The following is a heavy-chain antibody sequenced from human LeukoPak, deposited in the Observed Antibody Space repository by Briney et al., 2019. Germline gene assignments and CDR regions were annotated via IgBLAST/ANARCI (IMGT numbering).Heavy chain of an antibody. CDR2: INPSGGST. CDR3: ARSGSSGWYHFDL. V-gene: IGHV1-46*01. Sequence: ASVKVSCKASGYTFTKNYIHWVRQPPGQGLKWMGVINPSGGSTSYAQKFQGRVTMTRDTSTSTVYMELSSLRSEDTAVYYCARSGSSGWYHFDLWGRGTLVTVSS. D-gene: IGHD6-19*01. CDR1: GYTFTKNY. J-gene: IGHJ2*01.